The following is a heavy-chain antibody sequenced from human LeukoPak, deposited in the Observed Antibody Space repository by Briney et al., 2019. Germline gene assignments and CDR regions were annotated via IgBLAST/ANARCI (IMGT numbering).Heavy chain of an antibody. Sequence: PSETLSLTCTVSGGSISTFYWSWIRQPPGKGLEWIGYVHYSGSTSYNPSLQSRVTMSVDTSKNQFSLKLSSVTAADTAMSYCARGSSTYARLFDSWGQGTLVTVSA. J-gene: IGHJ4*02. CDR1: GGSISTFY. CDR3: ARGSSTYARLFDS. V-gene: IGHV4-59*12. CDR2: VHYSGST. D-gene: IGHD2-2*01.